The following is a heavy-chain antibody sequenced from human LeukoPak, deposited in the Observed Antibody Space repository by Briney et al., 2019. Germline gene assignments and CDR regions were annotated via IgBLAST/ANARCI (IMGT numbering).Heavy chain of an antibody. D-gene: IGHD3-10*01. CDR2: INPNSGGT. CDR1: GYTFTGYY. CDR3: ARMSSGSGSTYAFDI. Sequence: ASVKVSCKASGYTFTGYYMHWVRQAPGQGLEWMGWINPNSGGTNYAQKFQGRVTMTRDTSISTAYMGLSRLRSDDTAVYYCARMSSGSGSTYAFDIWGQGTMVTVSS. V-gene: IGHV1-2*02. J-gene: IGHJ3*02.